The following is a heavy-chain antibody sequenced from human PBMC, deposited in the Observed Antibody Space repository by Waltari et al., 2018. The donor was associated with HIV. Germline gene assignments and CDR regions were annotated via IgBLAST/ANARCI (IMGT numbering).Heavy chain of an antibody. CDR2: IDGDATTT. Sequence: EVRLSESGGARVQPGESLTLSCQVSGSTFWTFSLSWIRQGPERGLGWLATIDGDATTTHYADSVRGRFVISRDNSESSVYLQMDSLREEDTATYFCVRDDPGYGPIDFWGQGTLVTV. V-gene: IGHV3-23*01. J-gene: IGHJ4*02. CDR3: VRDDPGYGPIDF. CDR1: GSTFWTFS. D-gene: IGHD3-10*01.